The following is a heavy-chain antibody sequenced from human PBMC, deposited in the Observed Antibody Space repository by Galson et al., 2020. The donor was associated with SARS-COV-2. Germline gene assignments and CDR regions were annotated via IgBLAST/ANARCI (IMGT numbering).Heavy chain of an antibody. CDR2: ISYDGSNK. CDR1: GFTFSSYA. CDR3: ARGYDSSGYYYVYFQH. V-gene: IGHV3-30-3*01. D-gene: IGHD3-22*01. Sequence: TGGSLRLSCAASGFTFSSYAMHWVRQAPGKGLEWVAVISYDGSNKYYADSVKGRFTISRDNSKNTLYLQMNSLRAEDTAVYYCARGYDSSGYYYVYFQHWGQVTLVTVSS. J-gene: IGHJ1*01.